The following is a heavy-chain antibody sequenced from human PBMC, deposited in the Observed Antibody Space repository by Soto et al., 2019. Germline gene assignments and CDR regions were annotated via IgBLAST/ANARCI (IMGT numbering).Heavy chain of an antibody. Sequence: GGSPRLFCAASGFTFSSYSMNWVRQDPGKGLEWVSYISSSSSTIYYADSVKGRFTISRDNAKNSLYLQMNSLRAEDTAVYYCARDPMVIQGEVYFEYWGQGTLVTVSS. V-gene: IGHV3-48*01. CDR1: GFTFSSYS. CDR3: ARDPMVIQGEVYFEY. J-gene: IGHJ4*02. CDR2: ISSSSSTI. D-gene: IGHD3-22*01.